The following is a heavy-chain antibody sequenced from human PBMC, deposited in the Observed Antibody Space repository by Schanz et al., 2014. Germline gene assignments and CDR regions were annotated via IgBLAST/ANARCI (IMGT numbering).Heavy chain of an antibody. CDR3: MAMGRNTSHYFAY. CDR1: GFTFSRFG. D-gene: IGHD1-1*01. J-gene: IGHJ4*02. CDR2: LTGSGGDT. V-gene: IGHV3-NL1*01. Sequence: QVQLVESGGGVVRPGRSLRLSCATSGFTFSRFGMHWVRQAPGKGPEWVSSLTGSGGDTYYADSVKGRFTIARDNSKNTLFLQMDSLRVEDTAVYYCMAMGRNTSHYFAYWGQGTLVTVSS.